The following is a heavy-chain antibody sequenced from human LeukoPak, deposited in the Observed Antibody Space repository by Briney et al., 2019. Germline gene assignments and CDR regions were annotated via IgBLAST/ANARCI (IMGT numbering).Heavy chain of an antibody. J-gene: IGHJ5*02. Sequence: SETLSLTCAVYGGSFSGYYWSWIRQPAGKGLEWIGEINHSGSTNYNPSLKSRVTISVDTSKNQFSLKLSSVTAADTTVYYCARILLLWFGEPSRVFAPWGQGPVVTVSS. CDR3: ARILLLWFGEPSRVFAP. D-gene: IGHD3-10*01. CDR2: INHSGST. V-gene: IGHV4-34*01. CDR1: GGSFSGYY.